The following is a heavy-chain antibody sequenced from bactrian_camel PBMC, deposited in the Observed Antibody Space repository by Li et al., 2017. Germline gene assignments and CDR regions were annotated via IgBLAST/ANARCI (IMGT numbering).Heavy chain of an antibody. V-gene: IGHV3S53*01. D-gene: IGHD1*01. Sequence: HVQLVESGGGSVQAGGSLTLSCAPSRYTGPLNCMGWVRQAPGKEREGVAAINTDGSTSYADSVKGRFTISQDNAKNTLYLQMSRLQPEDSAMYYCAATPQLAYRLNPNHYNYWGQGTQVTVS. J-gene: IGHJ4*01. CDR2: INTDGST. CDR3: AATPQLAYRLNPNHYNY. CDR1: RYTGPLNC.